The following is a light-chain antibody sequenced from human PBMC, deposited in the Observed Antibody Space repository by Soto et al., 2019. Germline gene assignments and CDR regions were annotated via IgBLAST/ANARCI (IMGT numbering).Light chain of an antibody. J-gene: IGKJ1*01. CDR1: QRVGVN. CDR3: QQYDSWPRT. CDR2: HAS. Sequence: EIVMTQSPASLSVSPGETATLSCRASQRVGVNLAWYQQKPGQAPRLLIYHASTRATGVPARFSGSGSGTDFTLTISSLQSEDIAFFYCQQYDSWPRTFGPGTKVEIK. V-gene: IGKV3-15*01.